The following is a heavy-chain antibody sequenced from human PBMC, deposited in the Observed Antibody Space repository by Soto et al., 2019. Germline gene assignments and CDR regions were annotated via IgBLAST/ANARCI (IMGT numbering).Heavy chain of an antibody. CDR3: ARECMPEGSSWFDP. CDR1: GYTSTSYG. CDR2: ISAYNGNT. V-gene: IGHV1-18*04. J-gene: IGHJ5*02. D-gene: IGHD2-8*01. Sequence: ASVKVSCKASGYTSTSYGISWVRQAPGQGLEWMGWISAYNGNTNYAQKFQGRVTMTRDTSTSTVYMELSSLRSEDTAVYYCARECMPEGSSWFDPWGQGTLVTVSS.